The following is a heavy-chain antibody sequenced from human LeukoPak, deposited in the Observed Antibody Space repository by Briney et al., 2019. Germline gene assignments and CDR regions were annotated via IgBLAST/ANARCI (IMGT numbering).Heavy chain of an antibody. CDR1: GFTFSSYS. J-gene: IGHJ3*02. CDR2: ISSSSSYI. CDR3: AREWPVGAFDI. Sequence: KSGGSLRLSCAASGFTFSSYSMNWVRQAPGKGLEWVSSISSSSSYIYYADSVKGRFTISRDNAKNSLYLQMNSLRAEDTAVYYCAREWPVGAFDIWGQGTMVTVSS. D-gene: IGHD1-26*01. V-gene: IGHV3-21*01.